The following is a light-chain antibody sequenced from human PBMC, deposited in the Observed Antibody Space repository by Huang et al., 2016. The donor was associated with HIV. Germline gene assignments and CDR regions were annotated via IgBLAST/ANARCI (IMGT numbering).Light chain of an antibody. Sequence: DIQMTQSPSSLSAAVGDRVTITCQASQDIRNYLNWYQQKPGKAPKLLIYDAPNVEQGGPSRLSGSGSGTDFTLTISSLQSEDVATYYCQQYDNVPYTFGQGTKLEIK. CDR2: DAP. CDR1: QDIRNY. J-gene: IGKJ2*01. V-gene: IGKV1-33*01. CDR3: QQYDNVPYT.